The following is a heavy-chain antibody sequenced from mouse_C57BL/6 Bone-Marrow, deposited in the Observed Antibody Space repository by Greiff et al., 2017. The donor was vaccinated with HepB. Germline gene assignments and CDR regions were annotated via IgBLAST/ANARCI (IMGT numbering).Heavy chain of an antibody. CDR1: GYTFTSYW. V-gene: IGHV1-72*01. D-gene: IGHD2-5*01. J-gene: IGHJ2*01. CDR2: IDPNSGGT. Sequence: QVQLQQPGAELVKPGASVKLSCKASGYTFTSYWMHWVKQRPGRGLEWIGRIDPNSGGTKYNEKFKSKATLTVDKPSSTAYMQLNNLTSEGSAVYYCARDYSNRYYFDYWGQGTTLTVSS. CDR3: ARDYSNRYYFDY.